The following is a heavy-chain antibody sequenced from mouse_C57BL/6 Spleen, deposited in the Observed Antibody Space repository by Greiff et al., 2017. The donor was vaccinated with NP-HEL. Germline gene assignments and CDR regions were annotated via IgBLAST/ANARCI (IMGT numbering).Heavy chain of an antibody. CDR1: GYSITSGYY. Sequence: ESGPGLVKPSQSLSLTCSVTGYSITSGYYWNWIRQFPGNKLEWMGYISYDGSNNYNPSLKNRISITRDTSKNQFFLKLNSVTTEDTATYYCAIYDGYYDWYFDVWGTGTTVTVSS. CDR3: AIYDGYYDWYFDV. CDR2: ISYDGSN. V-gene: IGHV3-6*01. J-gene: IGHJ1*03. D-gene: IGHD2-3*01.